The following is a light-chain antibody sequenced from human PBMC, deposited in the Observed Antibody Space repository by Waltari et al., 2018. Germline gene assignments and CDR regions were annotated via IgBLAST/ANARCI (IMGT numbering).Light chain of an antibody. CDR1: QSISTW. CDR2: EAS. J-gene: IGKJ2*01. V-gene: IGKV1-5*03. CDR3: QQYDSDSIT. Sequence: DIQMTKSPSTLSASVGDSVTISCRASQSISTWLAWYQKKPGKAPQLLIYEASNLENGVPSRFSGSGSGTDFTLTISSLQADDFATYYCQQYDSDSITFGQGTKLEI.